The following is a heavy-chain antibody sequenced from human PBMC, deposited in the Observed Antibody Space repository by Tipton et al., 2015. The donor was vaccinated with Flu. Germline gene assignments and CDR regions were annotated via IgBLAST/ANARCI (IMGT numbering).Heavy chain of an antibody. CDR1: GGTFDTYS. Sequence: QVQLVQSGAEVKKPGSSVKVSCKASGGTFDTYSITWVRQAPGQGLEWMGGVNPFFGPPKYAQKFQDRVTITADDSTSTAYMELSGLRSDDTAVYYCARDRAPGLERLDYFYMDVWGKGTTVTVSS. J-gene: IGHJ6*03. CDR3: ARDRAPGLERLDYFYMDV. CDR2: VNPFFGPP. V-gene: IGHV1-69*01. D-gene: IGHD3-10*01.